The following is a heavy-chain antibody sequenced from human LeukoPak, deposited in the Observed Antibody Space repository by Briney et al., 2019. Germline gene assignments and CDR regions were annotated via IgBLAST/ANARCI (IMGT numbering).Heavy chain of an antibody. CDR2: IYTSGST. V-gene: IGHV4-4*07. D-gene: IGHD2-2*01. CDR3: ARDSLADIVVVPAATTNWFDP. CDR1: GGSISSYY. Sequence: PSETLSLTCTVSGGSISSYYWSWIRQPAGKGLEWIGSIYTSGSTNYNPPLKSRVTMSVDTSKNQFSLKLSSVTAADTAVYYCARDSLADIVVVPAATTNWFDPWGQGTLVTVSS. J-gene: IGHJ5*02.